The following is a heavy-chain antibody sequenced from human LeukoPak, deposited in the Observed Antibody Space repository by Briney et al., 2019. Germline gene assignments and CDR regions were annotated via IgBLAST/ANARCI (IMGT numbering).Heavy chain of an antibody. D-gene: IGHD4-23*01. CDR1: GFTFSSYS. Sequence: GGSLRLSCAASGFTFSSYSMNWARQAPGKGLEWVSYISSSSSTIYYADSVKGRFTISRDNAKNSLYLQMNSLRAEDTAVYYCAREGPSTVVTREHDAFDIWGQGTMVTVSS. J-gene: IGHJ3*02. CDR3: AREGPSTVVTREHDAFDI. V-gene: IGHV3-48*04. CDR2: ISSSSSTI.